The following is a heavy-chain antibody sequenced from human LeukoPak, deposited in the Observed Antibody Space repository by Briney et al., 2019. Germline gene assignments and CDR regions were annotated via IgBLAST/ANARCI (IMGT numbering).Heavy chain of an antibody. D-gene: IGHD5-12*01. CDR2: IIPIFGTA. V-gene: IGHV1-69*05. CDR3: ARGQGYSGYDLRVRTMDV. Sequence: GASVKVSCKASGGTFSSYAISWVRQAPGQGLEWMGGIIPIFGTANYAQKFQGRVTITTDESTSTAYMELSSLRSEDTAVYYCARGQGYSGYDLRVRTMDVWGQGTTVTVSS. J-gene: IGHJ6*02. CDR1: GGTFSSYA.